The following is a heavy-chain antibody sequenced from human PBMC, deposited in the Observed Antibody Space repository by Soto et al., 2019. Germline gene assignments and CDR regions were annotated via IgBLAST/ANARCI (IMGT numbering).Heavy chain of an antibody. J-gene: IGHJ5*02. CDR3: ARRPPGYSSSWYGNWFDP. CDR2: INHSGST. CDR1: GGSFSCYY. V-gene: IGHV4-34*01. D-gene: IGHD6-13*01. Sequence: SETLSLTCAVYGGSFSCYYLSWIRQPPEKGLEWIGEINHSGSTNYNPSLKSRVTISVDTSKNQFSLKLSSVTAADTAVYYCARRPPGYSSSWYGNWFDPWGQGTLVTVSS.